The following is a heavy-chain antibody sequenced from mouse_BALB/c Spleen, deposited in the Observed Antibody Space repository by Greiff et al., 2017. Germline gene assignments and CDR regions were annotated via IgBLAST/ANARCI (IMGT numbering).Heavy chain of an antibody. CDR3: AREITTVYAMDY. CDR2: ISSGGSYT. Sequence: DVKLVESGGGLVKPGGSLKLSCAASGFTFSSYAMSWVRQSPEKRLEWVAEISSGGSYTYYPDTVTGRFTISRDNAKNTLYLEMSSLRSEDTAMYYCAREITTVYAMDYWGQGTSVTVSS. V-gene: IGHV5-9-4*01. D-gene: IGHD1-1*01. J-gene: IGHJ4*01. CDR1: GFTFSSYA.